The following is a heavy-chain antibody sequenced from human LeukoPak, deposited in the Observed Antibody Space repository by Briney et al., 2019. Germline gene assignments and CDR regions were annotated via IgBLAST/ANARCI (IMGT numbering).Heavy chain of an antibody. CDR2: FDPEDGET. D-gene: IGHD2-2*01. Sequence: ASVKVSCKVSGYTLTELSMHWVRQAPGKGLEWTGGFDPEDGETIYAQKFQGRVTMTEDTSTDTAYMELSSLRSEDTAVYYCATDLGYCSSTSCYSIGWGQGTLVTVSS. V-gene: IGHV1-24*01. J-gene: IGHJ4*02. CDR3: ATDLGYCSSTSCYSIG. CDR1: GYTLTELS.